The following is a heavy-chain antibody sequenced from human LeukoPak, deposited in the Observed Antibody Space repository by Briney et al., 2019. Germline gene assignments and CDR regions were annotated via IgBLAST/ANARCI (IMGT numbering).Heavy chain of an antibody. CDR2: IYYSGST. CDR1: GGSISSGDYY. CDR3: AREEPAARVGY. D-gene: IGHD2-2*01. V-gene: IGHV4-30-4*08. J-gene: IGHJ4*02. Sequence: PSETLSLTCTVSGGSISSGDYYWSWVRQPPGKGLEWIGHIYYSGSTYYNPSLKSRVTISVDTSKNQFSLKLSSVTAADTAVYYCAREEPAARVGYWGQGTLVTVSS.